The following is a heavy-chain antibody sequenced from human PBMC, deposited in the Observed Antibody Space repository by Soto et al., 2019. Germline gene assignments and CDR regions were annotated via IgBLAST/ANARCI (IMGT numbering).Heavy chain of an antibody. J-gene: IGHJ5*02. CDR2: SQYSGTT. V-gene: IGHV4-39*01. Sequence: PPETLSLTSTVSGASISVHSYYWTWIRQPPGKGLEWIGSSQYSGTTYFNPSLKSRATISVDKSKKQFYLRLTSVTAADTAIYYCTSRYKWKDIYFVPWGPGALVSV. CDR3: TSRYKWKDIYFVP. CDR1: GASISVHSYY. D-gene: IGHD1-20*01.